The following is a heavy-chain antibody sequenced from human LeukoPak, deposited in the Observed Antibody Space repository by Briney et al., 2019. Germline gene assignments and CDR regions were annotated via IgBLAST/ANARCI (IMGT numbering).Heavy chain of an antibody. CDR3: AKEQTSSGYFDY. CDR2: INSDGTTT. D-gene: IGHD3-10*01. J-gene: IGHJ4*02. V-gene: IGHV3-74*01. Sequence: GGSLRLSCAASGFTFSGYWMHWVRQAPGKGLVWVSRINSDGTTTTSADSVRGRFTISRDNPKNTLYLLMNSLSAEDTALYYCAKEQTSSGYFDYWGQGTLVTVSS. CDR1: GFTFSGYW.